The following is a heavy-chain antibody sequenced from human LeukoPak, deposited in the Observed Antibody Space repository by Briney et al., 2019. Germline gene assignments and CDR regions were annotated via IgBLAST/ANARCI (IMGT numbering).Heavy chain of an antibody. Sequence: SETLSLTCTVSGGSISSGSYYWSWIRQPAGKGLEWIGRINTSGSTNYNPSLKSRVTISVDTSKNQFSLKLSSVTAADTAVYYCAREGVRWFDPWGQGTLVTVSS. V-gene: IGHV4-61*02. CDR1: GGSISSGSYY. CDR3: AREGVRWFDP. J-gene: IGHJ5*02. CDR2: INTSGST. D-gene: IGHD2-8*01.